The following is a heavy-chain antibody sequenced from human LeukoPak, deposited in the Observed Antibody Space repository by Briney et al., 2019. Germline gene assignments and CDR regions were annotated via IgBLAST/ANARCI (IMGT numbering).Heavy chain of an antibody. CDR2: ISAYSGNT. CDR3: ARDLIRGYDFWSGYSWFDP. CDR1: GYTFTSYG. V-gene: IGHV1-18*01. Sequence: ASVKVSCKASGYTFTSYGISWVRQAPGQGLEWMGWISAYSGNTNYAQKLQGRVTMTTDTSTSTAYMELRSLRSDDTAVYYCARDLIRGYDFWSGYSWFDPWGQGTLVTVSS. D-gene: IGHD3-3*01. J-gene: IGHJ5*02.